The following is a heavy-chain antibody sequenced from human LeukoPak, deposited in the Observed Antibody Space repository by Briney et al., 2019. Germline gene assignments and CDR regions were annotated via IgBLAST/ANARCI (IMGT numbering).Heavy chain of an antibody. CDR3: ARGGVALSYYGMDV. J-gene: IGHJ6*02. CDR2: INPNSGGT. D-gene: IGHD2-8*01. CDR1: GYTFTGYY. Sequence: ASVKVSCKASGYTFTGYYMHWVRQAPGQGLEWMGWINPNSGGTNYAQKFQGRVTMTRDTSISTAYMELSRLRSDDTAVYYCARGGVALSYYGMDVWGQGATVTVSS. V-gene: IGHV1-2*02.